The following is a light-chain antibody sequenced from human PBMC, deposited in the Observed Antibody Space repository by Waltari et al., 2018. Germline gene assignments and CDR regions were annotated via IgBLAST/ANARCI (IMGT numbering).Light chain of an antibody. Sequence: QSALTQPPSASGSPGQSVTISCSGSSRDVGSYIHVPGYQHHPGKAPRLIIYEVNKRPSGVPDRFSGSKSGNTASLTVSGLQSEDEAVYFCSSYTGIRSVIFGGGTHLSVL. V-gene: IGLV2-8*01. CDR3: SSYTGIRSVI. CDR2: EVN. J-gene: IGLJ2*01. CDR1: SRDVGSYIH.